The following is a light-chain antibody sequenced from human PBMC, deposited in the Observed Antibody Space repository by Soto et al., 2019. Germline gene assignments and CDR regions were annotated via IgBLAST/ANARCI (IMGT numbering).Light chain of an antibody. Sequence: QSALTQPRSVSWSPGQSVTISCTGTSSDVGGYNYVSWYQQHPGKAPKLMIYDVSKRPSGVPDRFSGSKSGNTASLTISGLQAEDEGDYYCCSYAGSYTVFGGGTKLTVL. J-gene: IGLJ2*01. CDR3: CSYAGSYTV. CDR2: DVS. V-gene: IGLV2-11*01. CDR1: SSDVGGYNY.